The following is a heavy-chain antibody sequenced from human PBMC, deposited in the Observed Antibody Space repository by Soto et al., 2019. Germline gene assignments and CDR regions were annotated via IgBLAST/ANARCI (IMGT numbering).Heavy chain of an antibody. Sequence: QVQLVQSGAEVKKPGASVKVSCKASGYSFPSYGISWVRQAPGQGLEWMGWINTYNGDTNYAQKLQDRVTMTTDTFTSTAYMDLRSLRSDDTAVYYCATPGVRDYGGTAFAYWGQGTLVTVFS. V-gene: IGHV1-18*01. CDR1: GYSFPSYG. CDR3: ATPGVRDYGGTAFAY. CDR2: INTYNGDT. J-gene: IGHJ4*02. D-gene: IGHD4-17*01.